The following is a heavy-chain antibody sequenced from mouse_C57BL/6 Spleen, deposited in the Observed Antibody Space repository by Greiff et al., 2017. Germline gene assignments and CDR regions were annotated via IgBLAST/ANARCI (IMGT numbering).Heavy chain of an antibody. CDR1: GYTFTGYW. Sequence: VKLQQSGAELMKPGASVKLSCKATGYTFTGYWIEWVKQRPGHGLEWIGEILPGSGSTNYNEKVKGKDTFTADTSSNTSYMQLSSLTTEDANIYYCAANSSYNYFDVWGTGTTVTVSS. CDR3: AANSSYNYFDV. V-gene: IGHV1-9*01. D-gene: IGHD1-1*01. CDR2: ILPGSGST. J-gene: IGHJ1*03.